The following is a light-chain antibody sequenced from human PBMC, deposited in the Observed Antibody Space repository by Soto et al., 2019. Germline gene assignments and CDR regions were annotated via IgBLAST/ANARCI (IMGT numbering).Light chain of an antibody. J-gene: IGKJ2*01. CDR3: QQYGNWPGT. V-gene: IGKV3-15*01. CDR2: GAS. CDR1: RSVGST. Sequence: EIVMTQSPAILSVCQGERATLSCRASRSVGSTLAWYQQRLGQAPRLLIYGASTRASGIPVRFSGSGSGTEFTLTISSLQSDDFVVYYCQQYGNWPGTFGQGTKLEIK.